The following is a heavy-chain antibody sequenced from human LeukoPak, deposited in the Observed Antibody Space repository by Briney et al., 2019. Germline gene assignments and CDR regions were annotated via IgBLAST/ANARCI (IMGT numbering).Heavy chain of an antibody. V-gene: IGHV4-59*01. Sequence: SETLSLTCTVSSGSFRTYYWSWIRQPPGKGLEWIGYIYYSGSTNYNPSLKSRVTISVDTSKNQFSLKLSSVTAADTAVYYCARGADYYDSSGYAYWGQGTLVTVSS. CDR2: IYYSGST. J-gene: IGHJ4*02. D-gene: IGHD3-22*01. CDR3: ARGADYYDSSGYAY. CDR1: SGSFRTYY.